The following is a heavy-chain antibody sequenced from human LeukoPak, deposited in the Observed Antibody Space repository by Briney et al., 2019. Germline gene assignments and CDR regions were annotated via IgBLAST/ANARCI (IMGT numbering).Heavy chain of an antibody. J-gene: IGHJ5*02. V-gene: IGHV4-39*07. Sequence: SETLSLTCTVSGDSISATSYFRAWIRQPPGEGLEWIGSIYYSGTTYFNSSLKSRVTISVERSKNHFSLKLSSLTVADTARYYCARVYSSTHNWFDTWGQEIQVTVSS. CDR1: GDSISATSYF. CDR2: IYYSGTT. D-gene: IGHD6-19*01. CDR3: ARVYSSTHNWFDT.